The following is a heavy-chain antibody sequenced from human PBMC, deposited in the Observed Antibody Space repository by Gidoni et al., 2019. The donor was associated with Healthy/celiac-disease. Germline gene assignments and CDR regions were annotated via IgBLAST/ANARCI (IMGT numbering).Heavy chain of an antibody. CDR3: ASMTTVTYYYYYGMDV. D-gene: IGHD4-4*01. V-gene: IGHV3-66*01. CDR2: IYSGGST. J-gene: IGHJ6*02. Sequence: EVQLVESGGGLVQPGGSLRLSCAASGFTVSSNYMSWVRQAPGKGLEWVSVIYSGGSTYYADSVKGRFTISRDNSKNTLYLQMNSLRAEDTAVYYCASMTTVTYYYYYGMDVWGQGTTVTVSS. CDR1: GFTVSSNY.